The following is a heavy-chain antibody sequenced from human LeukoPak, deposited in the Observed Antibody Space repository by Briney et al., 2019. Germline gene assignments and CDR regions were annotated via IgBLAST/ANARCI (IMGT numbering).Heavy chain of an antibody. CDR1: GFTFSSYA. CDR3: ASPFLWFGESSNYYYYGMDV. J-gene: IGHJ6*02. D-gene: IGHD3-10*01. CDR2: ISGSGGST. V-gene: IGHV3-23*01. Sequence: QSGGSLRLSCAASGFTFSSYAMSWVRQAPGKGLEWVSAISGSGGSTYYADSVKGRFTISRDNSKNTLYLQMNSLRAEDTAVYYCASPFLWFGESSNYYYYGMDVWGQGTTVTVSS.